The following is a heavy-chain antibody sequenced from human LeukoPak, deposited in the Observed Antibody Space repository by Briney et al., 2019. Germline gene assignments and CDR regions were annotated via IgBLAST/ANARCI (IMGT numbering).Heavy chain of an antibody. CDR1: GGSFSGYY. CDR2: INHSGST. V-gene: IGHV4-34*01. Sequence: SETLSLTCAVYGGSFSGYYWSWIRQPPGKGLEWIGEINHSGSTNYNPSLKSRVTISVDTSKNQFSLKLSSVTAADTAVYYCARGPSIAARRRGWFDPWGQGTLVTVSS. D-gene: IGHD6-6*01. J-gene: IGHJ5*02. CDR3: ARGPSIAARRRGWFDP.